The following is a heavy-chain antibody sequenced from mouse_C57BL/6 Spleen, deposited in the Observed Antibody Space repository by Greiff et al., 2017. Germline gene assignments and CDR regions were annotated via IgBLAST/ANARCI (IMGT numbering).Heavy chain of an antibody. CDR2: INPGSGGT. J-gene: IGHJ2*01. Sequence: VQLQQSGAELVRPGTSVKVSCKASGYAFTNYLIAWVKQRPGQGLEWIGVINPGSGGTNYNEKFKGKATMTADKSSRTAYMQCSSLTSEDSAVYYCARAGSLHYFDYWGQGTTLTVSS. CDR3: ARAGSLHYFDY. CDR1: GYAFTNYL. D-gene: IGHD6-2*01. V-gene: IGHV1-54*01.